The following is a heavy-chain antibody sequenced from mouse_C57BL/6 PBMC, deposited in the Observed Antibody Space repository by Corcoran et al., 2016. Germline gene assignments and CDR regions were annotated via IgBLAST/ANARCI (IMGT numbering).Heavy chain of an antibody. CDR1: GYTFTTYG. D-gene: IGHD2-4*01. J-gene: IGHJ4*01. Sequence: QIQLVQSGPELKKPGETVKISCKASGYTFTTYGMSWVKQAPGKGLKWMGWINTYSGVPTYADDFKGRFAFSLETSARTAYLQINNLKNEDTATYFCARGGGLRRVPYYAMDYWGQGTSVTVSS. V-gene: IGHV9-3*01. CDR3: ARGGGLRRVPYYAMDY. CDR2: INTYSGVP.